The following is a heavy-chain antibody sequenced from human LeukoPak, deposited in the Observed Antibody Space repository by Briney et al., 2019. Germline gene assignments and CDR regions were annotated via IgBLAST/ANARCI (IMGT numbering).Heavy chain of an antibody. J-gene: IGHJ4*02. CDR1: GGSISSYY. V-gene: IGHV4-59*08. Sequence: SGTLSLTCTVSGGSISSYYWSWIRQPPGKGLEWIGYIYYSGSTNYNPSLKSRVTISVDTSKNQFSLKLSSVTAADTAVYYCARSRPLGRTRNFDYWGQGTLVTVSS. CDR3: ARSRPLGRTRNFDY. CDR2: IYYSGST. D-gene: IGHD3-3*01.